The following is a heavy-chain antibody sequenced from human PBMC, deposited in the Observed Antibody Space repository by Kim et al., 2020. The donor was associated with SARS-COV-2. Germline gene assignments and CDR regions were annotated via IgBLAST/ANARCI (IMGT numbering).Heavy chain of an antibody. J-gene: IGHJ4*02. CDR2: ISYDGTEI. CDR3: ARSEGATTQPAY. D-gene: IGHD1-26*01. Sequence: GGSLRLSCAASGFTFSSYAMHWVRQAPSKGPEWVTFISYDGTEIYYADSVKGRFTISRDNSKNTLYLQMNNMRAEDTALYYCARSEGATTQPAYWGQGTL. V-gene: IGHV3-30*01. CDR1: GFTFSSYA.